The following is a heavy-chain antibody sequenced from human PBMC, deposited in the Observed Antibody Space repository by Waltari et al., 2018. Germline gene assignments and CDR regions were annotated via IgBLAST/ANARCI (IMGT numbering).Heavy chain of an antibody. CDR2: IYYSGST. CDR3: ARDKGLLWFRELFDY. D-gene: IGHD3-10*01. Sequence: QLQLQESGPGLVKPSETLSLTCTVSGGSISSSSYYWGWIRQPPGKGLEWIGSIYYSGSTYYNPSLKSRVTISVDTSKNQCSLKLSSVTAADTAVYYCARDKGLLWFRELFDYWGQGTLVTVSS. J-gene: IGHJ4*02. V-gene: IGHV4-39*07. CDR1: GGSISSSSYY.